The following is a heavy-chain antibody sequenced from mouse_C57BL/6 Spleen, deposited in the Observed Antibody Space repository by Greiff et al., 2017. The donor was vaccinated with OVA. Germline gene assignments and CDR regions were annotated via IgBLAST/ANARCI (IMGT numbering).Heavy chain of an antibody. D-gene: IGHD1-1*02. Sequence: DVQLQQSGPELVKPGASVKISCKASGYSFTGYYMNWVKQSPEKSLEWIGEINPSTGGTTYNQKFKAKATLTVDKSSSTAYMQLKSLTSEDSAVYYCAREGGKGYYWGQGTTLTVSS. CDR1: GYSFTGYY. CDR2: INPSTGGT. V-gene: IGHV1-42*01. CDR3: AREGGKGYY. J-gene: IGHJ2*01.